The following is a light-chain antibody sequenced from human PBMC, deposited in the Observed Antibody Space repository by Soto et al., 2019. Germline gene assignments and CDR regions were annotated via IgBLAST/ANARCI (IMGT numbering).Light chain of an antibody. CDR1: ERVSTNL. CDR3: QPYGTSPRT. CDR2: GAS. Sequence: DIVMTQSPGTLSLSPGDRATISCRATERVSTNLFAWYQQKPGQAPRVIIYGASIRATGIPDWFSGSGSETDFTLTISRLEPEDFAVYYYQPYGTSPRTFGQGTKVDIK. V-gene: IGKV3-20*01. J-gene: IGKJ1*01.